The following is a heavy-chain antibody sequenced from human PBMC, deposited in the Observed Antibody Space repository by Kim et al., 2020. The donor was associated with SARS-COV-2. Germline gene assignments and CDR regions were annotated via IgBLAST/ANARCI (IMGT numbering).Heavy chain of an antibody. Sequence: ASVKVSCKASGYTFTSYAMNWVRQAPGQGLEWMGWINTNTGNPTYAQGFTGRFVFSLDTSVSTAYLQISSLKAEDTAVYYCARGPQGFWSGYYYYYYMDAWGKGTTVTVSS. V-gene: IGHV7-4-1*02. D-gene: IGHD3-3*01. CDR3: ARGPQGFWSGYYYYYYMDA. J-gene: IGHJ6*03. CDR2: INTNTGNP. CDR1: GYTFTSYA.